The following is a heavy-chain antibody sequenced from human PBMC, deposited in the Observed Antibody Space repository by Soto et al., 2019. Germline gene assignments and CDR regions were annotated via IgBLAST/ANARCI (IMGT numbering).Heavy chain of an antibody. CDR1: GYSFTIYW. CDR3: ARHRGRWDTAMATGYYYYYGMDV. D-gene: IGHD5-18*01. V-gene: IGHV5-51*01. J-gene: IGHJ6*02. Sequence: PGESLKISCKGSGYSFTIYWIGWVRQMPWKGLEWMGIIYPGDSDTRYSPSFQGQVTISADKSISTAYLQWSSLKASDTAMYYCARHRGRWDTAMATGYYYYYGMDVWGQGTTVTVSS. CDR2: IYPGDSDT.